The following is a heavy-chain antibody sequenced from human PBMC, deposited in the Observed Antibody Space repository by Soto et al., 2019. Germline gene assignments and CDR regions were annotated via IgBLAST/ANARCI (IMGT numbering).Heavy chain of an antibody. CDR3: AREQIAYWEQNSRGWNGAIDI. D-gene: IGHD6-19*01. CDR2: ISTYNGNT. J-gene: IGHJ3*02. V-gene: IGHV1-18*01. CDR1: VYTFTSYV. Sequence: ASLNLSCKTSVYTFTSYVVTWVRQTPEQGLEWMGWISTYNGNTNYAQTLQGRVTMTTETTTTTAYMELRSLRSDDTAVYYCAREQIAYWEQNSRGWNGAIDIWGQGTKVTVSS.